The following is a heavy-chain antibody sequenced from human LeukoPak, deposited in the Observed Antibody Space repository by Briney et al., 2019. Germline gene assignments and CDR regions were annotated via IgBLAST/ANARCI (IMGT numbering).Heavy chain of an antibody. Sequence: GGSLRLSCAASGFTFSSYAMSWVRQAPGKGLEWVSGILDSGYSTYYANSVKGRFTISRDNSNNTLYLQMNSLRAEDTAVYYCAKLGGHPLHNYYVGVWGRGTTVAVSS. CDR1: GFTFSSYA. V-gene: IGHV3-23*01. CDR2: ILDSGYST. J-gene: IGHJ6*03. CDR3: AKLGGHPLHNYYVGV. D-gene: IGHD3-16*01.